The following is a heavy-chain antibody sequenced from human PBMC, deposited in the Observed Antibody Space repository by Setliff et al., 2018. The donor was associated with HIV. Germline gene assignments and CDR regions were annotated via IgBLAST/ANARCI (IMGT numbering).Heavy chain of an antibody. D-gene: IGHD3-22*01. V-gene: IGHV4-59*08. CDR3: ARSLVPSGYYYGRHAFDI. CDR1: GASIRGHY. Sequence: PSETLSLTCSVSGASIRGHYWSWIRQSPGKGLEWIGNIYYSGNTNYNPSFKSRITISVDTSKNRFSLGVNSVTAADTAVYYCARSLVPSGYYYGRHAFDIWGQGTKVTVSS. CDR2: IYYSGNT. J-gene: IGHJ3*02.